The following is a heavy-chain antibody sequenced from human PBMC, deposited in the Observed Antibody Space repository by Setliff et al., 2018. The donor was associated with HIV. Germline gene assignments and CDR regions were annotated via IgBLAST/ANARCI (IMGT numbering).Heavy chain of an antibody. V-gene: IGHV4-31*02. CDR1: GGSITSGGHY. D-gene: IGHD5-12*01. CDR3: ARGGNSRAAWFDS. CDR2: IHYTGSN. Sequence: PSETLSLTCSVSGGSITSGGHYWSWIRHIPGKGLEWIGYIHYTGSNFYNPSLTDRLTLSVDTSDNQFSLKLTSVTAADTAVYYCARGGNSRAAWFDSWGQGTLVTVSS. J-gene: IGHJ5*01.